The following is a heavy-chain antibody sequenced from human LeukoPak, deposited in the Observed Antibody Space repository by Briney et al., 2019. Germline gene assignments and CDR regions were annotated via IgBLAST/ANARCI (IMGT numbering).Heavy chain of an antibody. CDR1: GFTFSIYA. CDR3: AKELYSSGSLYAPCDY. Sequence: PGESLRPSCAPSGFTFSIYAMKWVRQAPDNVLEWVSSISGRGGSTYYADSVTGRFTISRDNSKNPLYLEMNSRRVADTVVSYGAKELYSSGSLYAPCDYWGQGTLVTVSS. D-gene: IGHD2-15*01. J-gene: IGHJ4*02. V-gene: IGHV3-23*01. CDR2: ISGRGGST.